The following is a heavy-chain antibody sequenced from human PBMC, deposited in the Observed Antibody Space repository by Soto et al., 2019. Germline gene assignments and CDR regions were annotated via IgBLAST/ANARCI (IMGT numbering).Heavy chain of an antibody. CDR1: GFTLSDSA. CDR2: IRSKPFGHAT. CDR3: ARDWTYAVDY. D-gene: IGHD1-7*01. V-gene: IGHV3-73*02. Sequence: EVQLVESGGGLVQPGGPLNLSCAASGFTLSDSAVTWVLQASGKGLEWVGHIRSKPFGHATAYAASVRGRFTISRDDSKNTAYLQMNSLNTDDTAVYYCARDWTYAVDYWGQGTLVTVSS. J-gene: IGHJ4*02.